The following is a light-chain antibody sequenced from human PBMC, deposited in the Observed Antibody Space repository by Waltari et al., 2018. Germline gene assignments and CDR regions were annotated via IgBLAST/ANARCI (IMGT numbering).Light chain of an antibody. CDR2: WAS. J-gene: IGKJ4*01. Sequence: DIVMTQSPDSLTVSLGERATINCKSSQTLLYSSTNKKYLAWSQQKPGQSPKLLIYWASTRESGVHDRFSGSGSGTDFTLTISSLQTEDVAVYYCQQYYSTPFTFGGGTKVEIK. V-gene: IGKV4-1*01. CDR3: QQYYSTPFT. CDR1: QTLLYSSTNKKY.